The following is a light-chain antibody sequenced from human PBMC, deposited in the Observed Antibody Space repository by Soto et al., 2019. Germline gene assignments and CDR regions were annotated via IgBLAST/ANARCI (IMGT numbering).Light chain of an antibody. J-gene: IGLJ1*01. Sequence: QSVLTQPASVSGSPGQSIIISCTGTGSDVGRYNFVSWYQQHPGKVPKVLINEDTKRPSGISNRISASKSGNTAFQTIYGLQAEDEADYYCCSDAGSGIYVFGTGTKVTVL. V-gene: IGLV2-23*01. CDR1: GSDVGRYNF. CDR3: CSDAGSGIYV. CDR2: EDT.